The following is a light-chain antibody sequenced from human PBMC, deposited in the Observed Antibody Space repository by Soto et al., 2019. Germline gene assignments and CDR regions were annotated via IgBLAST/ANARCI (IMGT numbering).Light chain of an antibody. Sequence: EIVLTQSPGTLSLSPGESATLSCRASQSVSSHSLVWYQQKYGQAPRLLIYGASSRATGIPDRFSGSGSGADFTLTISRLEPEDFAVYYCQQFRGSLYTFGQGTKLEIK. CDR2: GAS. CDR1: QSVSSHS. V-gene: IGKV3-20*01. CDR3: QQFRGSLYT. J-gene: IGKJ2*01.